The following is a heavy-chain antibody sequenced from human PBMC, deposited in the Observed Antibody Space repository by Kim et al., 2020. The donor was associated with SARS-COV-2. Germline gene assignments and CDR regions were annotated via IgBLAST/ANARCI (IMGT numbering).Heavy chain of an antibody. CDR3: ARMDTTGYHLVD. Sequence: SETLSLTCTVSGGSISSTNYYWGWIRQPPGKGLEWIGSIYYTGTTYYSPSLQSRVAISVDTSQQFSLKLSSMTVADTAVFFCARMDTTGYHLVDWGQETLVTVSS. CDR1: GGSISSTNYY. V-gene: IGHV4-39*01. J-gene: IGHJ4*02. CDR2: IYYTGTT. D-gene: IGHD1-1*01.